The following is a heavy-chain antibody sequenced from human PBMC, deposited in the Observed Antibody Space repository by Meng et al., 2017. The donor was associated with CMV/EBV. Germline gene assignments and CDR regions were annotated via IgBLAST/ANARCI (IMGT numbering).Heavy chain of an antibody. CDR1: GYTFNSYD. J-gene: IGHJ4*02. V-gene: IGHV1-18*01. D-gene: IGHD2-15*01. CDR3: ARGRSGYCSGGSCYSDY. Sequence: ASVKVSCKASGYTFNSYDITWVRQAPGQGLEWMGWLSPYSGYTNYAQRLQGRVTMTTDTSASTAYMELRSLRSDDTAVYYCARGRSGYCSGGSCYSDYWGQGTLVTVSS. CDR2: LSPYSGYT.